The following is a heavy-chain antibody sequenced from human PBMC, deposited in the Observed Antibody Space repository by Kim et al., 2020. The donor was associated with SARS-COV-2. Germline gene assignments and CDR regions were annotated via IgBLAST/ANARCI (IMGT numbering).Heavy chain of an antibody. CDR1: GFSFSAYW. D-gene: IGHD1-1*01. V-gene: IGHV3-74*01. J-gene: IGHJ4*02. CDR3: TGGTETSNY. CDR2: VTDVNVA. Sequence: GGSLRLSCVGSGFSFSAYWMYWVRHAPGKGLVWVSRVTDVNVATYADSVKGRFTVSRDNAKNTVFLQMNSLRADDTAIYYCTGGTETSNYWGQGTLVTVSS.